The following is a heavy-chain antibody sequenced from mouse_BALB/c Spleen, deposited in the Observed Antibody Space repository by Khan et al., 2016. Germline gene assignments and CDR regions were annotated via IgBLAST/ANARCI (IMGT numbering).Heavy chain of an antibody. CDR2: IDPANGNT. D-gene: IGHD2-2*01. V-gene: IGHV14-3*02. J-gene: IGHJ3*01. Sequence: VQLQQSGAELVKPGASVKLSCTASGFNIKDTYMHWVKQRPEQGLEWIGRIDPANGNTKYDPKFQGKATITADTSSNTAYLQLSSLTSEDTAVYYCARYPYGDDVGFTYWGQGTLVTVSA. CDR1: GFNIKDTY. CDR3: ARYPYGDDVGFTY.